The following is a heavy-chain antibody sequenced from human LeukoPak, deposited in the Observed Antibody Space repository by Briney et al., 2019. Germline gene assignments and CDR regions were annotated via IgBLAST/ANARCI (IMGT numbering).Heavy chain of an antibody. V-gene: IGHV3-7*01. CDR2: IKQDRSEK. J-gene: IGHJ6*03. Sequence: GGSLRLSCAASGFTFSDYYMSWVRQAPGKGLELVANIKQDRSEKYYVDSVKGRFTISRDNAKNSLYLQMNSLRAEDTAVYYCARSTYGDYSPYMDVWGKGTTVTISS. D-gene: IGHD4-17*01. CDR1: GFTFSDYY. CDR3: ARSTYGDYSPYMDV.